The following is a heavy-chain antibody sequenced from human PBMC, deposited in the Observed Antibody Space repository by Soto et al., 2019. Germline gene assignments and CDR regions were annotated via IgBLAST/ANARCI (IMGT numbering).Heavy chain of an antibody. CDR1: GGSIGTYY. J-gene: IGHJ4*02. CDR2: IFYSGST. Sequence: QVQLQESGPGLVKPSETLSLTCTVSGGSIGTYYWTWIRQPPGGGLEWIAYIFYSGSTNYNPSLKSRVTLSVDTSKNQLSLKLRSVTAADTAIYYCARVASGWYYLDNWGQGTLVTVSS. CDR3: ARVASGWYYLDN. D-gene: IGHD6-19*01. V-gene: IGHV4-59*01.